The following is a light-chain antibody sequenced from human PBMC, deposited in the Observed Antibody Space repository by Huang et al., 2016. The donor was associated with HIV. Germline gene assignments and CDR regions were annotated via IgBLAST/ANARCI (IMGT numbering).Light chain of an antibody. Sequence: EIVLTQSPGTLSLSPGERATLSCRASQSVSSTYLAWYQQKLGQAPRLLIYGASSRATDIPDRFSGSGSVTDFTLTISRLEPEDFAVYYCQQHGSSPPWTFGQGTKVEIK. CDR1: QSVSSTY. CDR2: GAS. V-gene: IGKV3-20*01. J-gene: IGKJ1*01. CDR3: QQHGSSPPWT.